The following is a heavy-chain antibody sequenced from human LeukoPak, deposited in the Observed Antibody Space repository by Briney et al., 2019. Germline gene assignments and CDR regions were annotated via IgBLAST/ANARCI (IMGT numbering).Heavy chain of an antibody. CDR3: ARRSSGYYYYLNYYMDV. Sequence: PSETLSLTCAVYGGSFSGYYWSWIRQPPGKGLEWIGEINHSGSTNYNPSLKSRVTISVDTYKNQFSLRLSSVTAADTAVYYCARRSSGYYYYLNYYMDVWGKGTTVTVSS. V-gene: IGHV4-34*01. CDR1: GGSFSGYY. D-gene: IGHD3-22*01. CDR2: INHSGST. J-gene: IGHJ6*03.